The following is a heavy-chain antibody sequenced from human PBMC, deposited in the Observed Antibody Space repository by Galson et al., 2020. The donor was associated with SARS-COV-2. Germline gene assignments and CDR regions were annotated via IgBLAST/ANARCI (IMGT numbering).Heavy chain of an antibody. D-gene: IGHD3-22*01. CDR2: IIPIFGTA. J-gene: IGHJ4*02. V-gene: IGHV1-69*13. CDR3: ARKPYYDSSGYYRKEGFDY. CDR1: GGTFSSYA. Sequence: SVKVSCKASGGTFSSYAISWVRQAPGQGLEWMGGIIPIFGTANYAQKFQGRVTITADESTSTAYMELSSLRSEDTAVYYCARKPYYDSSGYYRKEGFDYWGQGTLVTVSS.